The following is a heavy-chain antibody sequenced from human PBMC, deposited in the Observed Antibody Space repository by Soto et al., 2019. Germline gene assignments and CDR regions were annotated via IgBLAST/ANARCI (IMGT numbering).Heavy chain of an antibody. V-gene: IGHV3-7*05. Sequence: GGSLRLSCAAYGFTFSSYWMSWVRQAPGKGLEWVANIKQDGSAKYYLDSVKGRFTISRDNAKNSVYLEMNSLRADDTAAYYCARSLWFSSACFDSWGQGTPVTVSS. CDR2: IKQDGSAK. J-gene: IGHJ4*02. CDR1: GFTFSSYW. D-gene: IGHD6-19*01. CDR3: ARSLWFSSACFDS.